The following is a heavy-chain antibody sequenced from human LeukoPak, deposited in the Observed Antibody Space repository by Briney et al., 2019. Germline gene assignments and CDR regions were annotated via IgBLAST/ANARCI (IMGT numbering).Heavy chain of an antibody. D-gene: IGHD3-22*01. V-gene: IGHV5-51*01. Sequence: GESLKISCKGSGYSFTSYWIDWVRQMPGKGLEWMGIIYPGDSDTRYSPSFQGQVTISADKSISTAYLQWSSLKASDTAMYYCARQGNYDSSGYYRDYWGQGTLVTVSS. CDR2: IYPGDSDT. J-gene: IGHJ4*02. CDR1: GYSFTSYW. CDR3: ARQGNYDSSGYYRDY.